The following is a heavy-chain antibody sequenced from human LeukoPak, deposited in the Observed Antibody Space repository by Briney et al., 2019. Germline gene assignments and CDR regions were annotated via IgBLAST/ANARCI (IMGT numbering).Heavy chain of an antibody. CDR3: ARDPAYCGGDCYSS. V-gene: IGHV4-31*03. CDR2: MYYSGST. D-gene: IGHD2-21*02. CDR1: GGSISSGGYY. Sequence: PSETLSLTCTVSGGSISSGGYYWSWIRQHPGKGLEWSGYMYYSGSTYYNPSLKSRGTISVDTSKNQCSLKLFSVTAADTAVYYCARDPAYCGGDCYSSWGRGTLVTVSS. J-gene: IGHJ5*02.